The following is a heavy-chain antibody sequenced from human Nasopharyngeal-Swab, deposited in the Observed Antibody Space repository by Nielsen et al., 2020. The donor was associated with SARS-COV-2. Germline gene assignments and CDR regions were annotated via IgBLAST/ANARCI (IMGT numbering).Heavy chain of an antibody. J-gene: IGHJ3*02. Sequence: GESLKIPCAASGFTFDDYAMHWVRQAPGKGLEWVSLISGDGGSTYYADSVKGRFTISRDNSKNSLYLQMNSLRTEDTALYYCAKGWFGELFGAFDIWGQGTMVTVSS. D-gene: IGHD3-10*01. CDR1: GFTFDDYA. CDR2: ISGDGGST. V-gene: IGHV3-43*02. CDR3: AKGWFGELFGAFDI.